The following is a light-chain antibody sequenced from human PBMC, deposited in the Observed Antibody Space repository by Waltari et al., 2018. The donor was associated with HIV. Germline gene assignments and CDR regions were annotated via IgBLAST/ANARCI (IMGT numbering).Light chain of an antibody. CDR1: QSISSY. Sequence: DIQMTQSPSSLSASVGDRVTITCRASQSISSYLNWNQQKPGEAPKRLIYTSSSFQSGVPSRFSGSGSGTDFTRTSSSLQPEDFGTYYCQQSYKNPRAFGQGTKVEIK. CDR2: TSS. CDR3: QQSYKNPRA. V-gene: IGKV1-39*01. J-gene: IGKJ1*01.